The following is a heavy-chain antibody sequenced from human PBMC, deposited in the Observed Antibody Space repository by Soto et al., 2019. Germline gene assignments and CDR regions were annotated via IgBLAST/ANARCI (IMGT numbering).Heavy chain of an antibody. J-gene: IGHJ1*01. CDR2: INAGNGNT. Sequence: QVQLVQSGAEVKKPGASVKVSCKASGYTFTSYAMHWVRQAPGQRLEWMGWINAGNGNTKYSQKFQGRVTITRDTAARTAYMELSSLRSEDTAVYYCARDRRGIAAAGGAEYFQHWGQGTLVTVSS. V-gene: IGHV1-3*01. D-gene: IGHD6-13*01. CDR1: GYTFTSYA. CDR3: ARDRRGIAAAGGAEYFQH.